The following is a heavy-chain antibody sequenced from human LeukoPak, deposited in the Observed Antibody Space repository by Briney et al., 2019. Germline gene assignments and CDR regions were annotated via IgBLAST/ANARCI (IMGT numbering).Heavy chain of an antibody. CDR1: GYSNSSVYY. CDR3: APARWWELHASLNT. Sequence: PAETLSLTRAVSGYSNSSVYYWGSIRQPPGEGLEWIGRTYHSGSTYYNPSLKSRVTISVDTSKNQFSVELSYVTAADTAVYYCAPARWWELHASLNTWGQGTMVTVSS. V-gene: IGHV4-38-2*01. CDR2: TYHSGST. J-gene: IGHJ3*02. D-gene: IGHD1-26*01.